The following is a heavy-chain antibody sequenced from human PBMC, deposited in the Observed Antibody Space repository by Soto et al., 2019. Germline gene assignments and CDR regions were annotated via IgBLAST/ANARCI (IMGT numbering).Heavy chain of an antibody. CDR2: INAGNGNT. V-gene: IGHV1-3*01. Sequence: QVQLVQSGAEVKKPGASVKVSCKASGYTFTSYAMHWVRQAPGQRLEWMGWINAGNGNTKYSQKFQGRVTITRDTSASTAYMELSSLRSEDTAVYYCARALRSYCSGGSCPVRDLDYYNGMDVWGQGPTVTVSS. CDR3: ARALRSYCSGGSCPVRDLDYYNGMDV. D-gene: IGHD2-15*01. CDR1: GYTFTSYA. J-gene: IGHJ6*02.